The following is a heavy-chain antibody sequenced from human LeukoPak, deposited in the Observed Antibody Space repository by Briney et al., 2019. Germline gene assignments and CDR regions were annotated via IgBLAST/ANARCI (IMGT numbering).Heavy chain of an antibody. D-gene: IGHD5-18*01. CDR1: GGSFNGYY. Sequence: SETLSLTCAVYGGSFNGYYWSWIRQPPGKGLEWIGEINHSGSTNYNPSLKSRVTISVDTSKNQFSLKLSSVTAADTAVYYCARRGYSYGGWGQGTLVTVSS. CDR2: INHSGST. CDR3: ARRGYSYGG. V-gene: IGHV4-34*01. J-gene: IGHJ4*02.